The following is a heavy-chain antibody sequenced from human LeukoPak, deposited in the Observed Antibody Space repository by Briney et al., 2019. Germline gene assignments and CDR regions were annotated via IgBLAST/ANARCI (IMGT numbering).Heavy chain of an antibody. CDR3: ARSNGEVSWQRLALHHYYSYMDV. CDR1: GGSISSGGYS. CDR2: IYYSGST. V-gene: IGHV4-61*08. Sequence: SETLSLTCAVSGGSISSGGYSWSWIRQPPGKGLEWIGYIYYSGSTNYNPSLKSRVTISVDTSKNQFSLKLSSVTAADTAVYYCARSNGEVSWQRLALHHYYSYMDVWGKGTTVTVSS. J-gene: IGHJ6*03. D-gene: IGHD6-25*01.